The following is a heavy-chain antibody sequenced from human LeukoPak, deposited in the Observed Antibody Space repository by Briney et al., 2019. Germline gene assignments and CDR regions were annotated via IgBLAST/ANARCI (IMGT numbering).Heavy chain of an antibody. V-gene: IGHV4-34*01. CDR2: INHSGST. D-gene: IGHD5-18*01. Sequence: SETLSLTCAVYGGSFSGYYWSWIRQPPGKGLEWIGEINHSGSTNYNPSLKSRVTISVDTSKNQFSLKLSSVTAADTAVNYCARVRDTAMAPPGYFDYWGQGTLVTVSS. CDR3: ARVRDTAMAPPGYFDY. J-gene: IGHJ4*02. CDR1: GGSFSGYY.